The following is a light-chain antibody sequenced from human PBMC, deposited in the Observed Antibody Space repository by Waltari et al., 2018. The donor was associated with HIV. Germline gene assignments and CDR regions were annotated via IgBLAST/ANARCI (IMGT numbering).Light chain of an antibody. Sequence: QSVLTQPPSVSGAPGQRVTISCTGGASNIGAGYDVHWYQHLPASAPKLLIFGSTNRPFGVPDRFSGSKSDTSASLAITALQAEDEADYYCQSYDSSLSSVLFGGGTKLTVL. CDR2: GST. CDR3: QSYDSSLSSVL. V-gene: IGLV1-40*01. J-gene: IGLJ3*02. CDR1: ASNIGAGYD.